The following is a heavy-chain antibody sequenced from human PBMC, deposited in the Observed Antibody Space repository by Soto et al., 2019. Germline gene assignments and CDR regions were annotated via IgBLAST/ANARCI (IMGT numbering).Heavy chain of an antibody. V-gene: IGHV4-34*01. CDR1: GGSFSEYY. J-gene: IGHJ4*02. Sequence: PSETLSLTCAVYGGSFSEYYWTWIRQPPGKGLEWIGESNHSGSTTYNPSLKSRVTISVDKSKNQFSLKLSSVTAADTAVYYCARGPNIHTYDYWGQGTLVTVSS. D-gene: IGHD3-10*02. CDR2: SNHSGST. CDR3: ARGPNIHTYDY.